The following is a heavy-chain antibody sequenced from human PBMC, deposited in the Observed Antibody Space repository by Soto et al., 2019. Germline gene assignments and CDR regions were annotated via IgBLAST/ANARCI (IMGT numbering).Heavy chain of an antibody. D-gene: IGHD3-3*01. CDR3: ASDFWSGYLDS. CDR2: ISSSSSTI. CDR1: GFSFSDYY. J-gene: IGHJ4*02. V-gene: IGHV3-11*01. Sequence: GGSLRLSCAASGFSFSDYYMTWVRQAPGKGLEWVSYISSSSSTIYYADSVKGRFTISRDNAKNSLYLQMNSLRAEDTAVYYCASDFWSGYLDSWGQGTPVTVSS.